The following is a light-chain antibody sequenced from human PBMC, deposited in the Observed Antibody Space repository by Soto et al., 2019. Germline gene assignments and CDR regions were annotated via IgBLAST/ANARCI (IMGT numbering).Light chain of an antibody. CDR2: EGS. CDR3: CSLARSGALL. Sequence: QSALTQPASVSGSPGQSITISCTGTSSDVGNYNLVSWYQHHPGKAPKLIIYEGSERPSGVSNRVSGSKSANMASLTISGLQPEDEAEDYCCSLARSGALLFGGGTKLTVL. J-gene: IGLJ2*01. V-gene: IGLV2-23*01. CDR1: SSDVGNYNL.